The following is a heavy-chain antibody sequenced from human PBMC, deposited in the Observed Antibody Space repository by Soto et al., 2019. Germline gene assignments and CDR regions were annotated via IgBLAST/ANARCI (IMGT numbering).Heavy chain of an antibody. V-gene: IGHV3-74*01. CDR3: ARERASKGGMDV. J-gene: IGHJ6*02. Sequence: GGSLRLSCAASGFTFSNDWMNWVRQGPGKGLEWVSRIISGGSRVSYADSVKGRFTIARDNAKNTLYLEMHSLTAEDTAVYYCARERASKGGMDVWGQGTTVTVSS. CDR1: GFTFSNDW. CDR2: IISGGSRV.